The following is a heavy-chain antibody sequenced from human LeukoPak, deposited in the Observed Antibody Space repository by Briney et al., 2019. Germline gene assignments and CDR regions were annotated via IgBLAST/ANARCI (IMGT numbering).Heavy chain of an antibody. CDR3: ARVLNNYGDGY. Sequence: PGGSLRLSCAASGFTFSSYSMNWVRQAPGKGLEWVSSISSSSSYIYYADSVKGRFTISRDNAKSSLYLQMNSLRAEDTAVYYCARVLNNYGDGYWGQGTLVTVSS. D-gene: IGHD4-17*01. CDR2: ISSSSSYI. V-gene: IGHV3-21*01. J-gene: IGHJ4*02. CDR1: GFTFSSYS.